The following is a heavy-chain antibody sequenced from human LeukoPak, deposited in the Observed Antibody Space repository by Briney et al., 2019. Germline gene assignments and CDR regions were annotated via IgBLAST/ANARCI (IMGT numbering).Heavy chain of an antibody. CDR1: GGTFSSYA. D-gene: IGHD3-3*02. CDR2: IIPIFGTA. Sequence: SVMVSCKASGGTFSSYAISWVRQAPGQGLEWMGGIIPIFGTANYAQKFQGRVTITADESTSTAYMELSSLRSEDTAVYYCASSAILGFDPWGQGTLVTVSS. CDR3: ASSAILGFDP. V-gene: IGHV1-69*13. J-gene: IGHJ5*02.